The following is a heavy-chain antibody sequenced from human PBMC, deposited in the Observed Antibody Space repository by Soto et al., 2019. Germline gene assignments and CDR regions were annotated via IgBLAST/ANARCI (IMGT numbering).Heavy chain of an antibody. V-gene: IGHV1-58*01. D-gene: IGHD1-26*01. CDR1: GFTFTSSA. CDR3: AAGWELLRRYFQH. Sequence: QMQLVQSGPEVKKPGTSVKVSCKASGFTFTSSAVQWVRQARGQRLEWIGWIVVGSGNTNYAQKFQERVTITRDMSTSTAYRELSSLRSEDTAVYYCAAGWELLRRYFQHWGQGTLVTVSS. CDR2: IVVGSGNT. J-gene: IGHJ1*01.